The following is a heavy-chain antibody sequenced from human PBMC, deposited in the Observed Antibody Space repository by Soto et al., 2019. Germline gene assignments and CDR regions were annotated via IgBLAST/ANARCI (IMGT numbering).Heavy chain of an antibody. CDR3: ARLDCVSKRCHFDY. CDR2: IYSSGSS. CDR1: GGSISRYY. J-gene: IGHJ4*02. V-gene: IGHV4-59*01. Sequence: SETLSLTCTVSGGSISRYYWNWIRQPPGKVLFCFVYIYSSGSSNYNPSFKIRVTISVFTSKNQFSLKLSSVTAWDTAVYYCARLDCVSKRCHFDYWGQGTLVTVSS. D-gene: IGHD2-2*01.